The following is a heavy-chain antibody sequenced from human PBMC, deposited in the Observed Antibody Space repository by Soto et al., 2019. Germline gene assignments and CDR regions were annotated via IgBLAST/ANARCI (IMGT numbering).Heavy chain of an antibody. V-gene: IGHV3-33*01. CDR3: ARVHSQYYYYYGMDV. J-gene: IGHJ6*02. CDR1: GFTFSSYG. D-gene: IGHD2-15*01. Sequence: QVQLVESGGGVVQPGRSLRLSCAASGFTFSSYGMHWVRQAPGKGLEWVAVIWYDGSNKYYAESVKGRFTISRDNSKNTLYLQMNSLRAEDTAVYYCARVHSQYYYYYGMDVWGQGTTVTVSS. CDR2: IWYDGSNK.